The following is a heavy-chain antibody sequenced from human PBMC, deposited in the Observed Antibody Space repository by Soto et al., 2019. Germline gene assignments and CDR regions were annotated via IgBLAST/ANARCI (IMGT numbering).Heavy chain of an antibody. CDR3: ARSVDYYDSNWFDP. J-gene: IGHJ5*02. CDR1: GFTVSSNY. V-gene: IGHV3-53*01. Sequence: PGGSLRLSCAASGFTVSSNYMSWVRQAPGKGLEWVSVIYSGGSTYYADSVKGRFTISRDNSKNTLYLQMNSLRAEDTAVYYCARSVDYYDSNWFDPWGQGTLVTVSS. D-gene: IGHD3-22*01. CDR2: IYSGGST.